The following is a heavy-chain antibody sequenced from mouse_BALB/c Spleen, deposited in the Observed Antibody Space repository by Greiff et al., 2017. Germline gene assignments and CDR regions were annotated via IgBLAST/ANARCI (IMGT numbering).Heavy chain of an antibody. CDR1: GFSLTSYG. Sequence: VKLQESGPGLVQPSQSLSITCTVSGFSLTSYGVHWVRQSPGKGLEWLGVIWSGGSTDYNAAFISRLSISKDNSKSQVFFKMNSLQANDTAIYYCARKNYYGSYWYFDVWGAGTTVTVSS. J-gene: IGHJ1*01. D-gene: IGHD1-1*01. CDR2: IWSGGST. CDR3: ARKNYYGSYWYFDV. V-gene: IGHV2-2*02.